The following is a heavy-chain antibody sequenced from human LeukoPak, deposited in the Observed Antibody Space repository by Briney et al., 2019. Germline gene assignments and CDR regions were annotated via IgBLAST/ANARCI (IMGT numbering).Heavy chain of an antibody. J-gene: IGHJ4*02. CDR3: VRDLGGRSGH. D-gene: IGHD1-26*01. CDR2: INEDGSTT. V-gene: IGHV3-74*01. CDR1: GFTFNSYV. Sequence: GSLRLSCAASGFTFNSYVMSWVRQAPGKGLVWVSRINEDGSTTNYADSVKGRSTIFRDNAKNTLYLQMNSLRAEDTAVYYCVRDLGGRSGHWGQGTLVTVSS.